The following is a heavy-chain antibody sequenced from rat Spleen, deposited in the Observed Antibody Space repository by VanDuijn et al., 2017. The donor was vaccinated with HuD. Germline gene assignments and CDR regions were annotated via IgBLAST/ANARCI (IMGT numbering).Heavy chain of an antibody. CDR1: GFTFSSFP. J-gene: IGHJ2*01. CDR3: SPLPGRNLAY. CDR2: ISSGGDST. Sequence: EVQLVESGGGLVQPGRSLKLSCAASGFTFSSFPMAWVRQAPKKGLEWVASISSGGDSTYYPDSVKGRFTISRNNAKSILYLQMSSLRSEDTATYYCSPLPGRNLAYWGQGVVVTVSS. D-gene: IGHD1-4*01. V-gene: IGHV5-46*01.